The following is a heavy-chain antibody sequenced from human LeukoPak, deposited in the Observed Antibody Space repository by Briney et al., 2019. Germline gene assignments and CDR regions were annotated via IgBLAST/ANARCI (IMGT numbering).Heavy chain of an antibody. V-gene: IGHV3-74*01. CDR3: ATSRSFDY. CDR2: INSDGSST. J-gene: IGHJ4*02. D-gene: IGHD2/OR15-2a*01. Sequence: GGSLRLSCAASGFTFSSYAMSWVRQAPGKGLVWVSLINSDGSSTSYADSVKGRFTISRDNAKNTLYLQMNSLRAEDTAVYYCATSRSFDYWGQGTLVTVSS. CDR1: GFTFSSYA.